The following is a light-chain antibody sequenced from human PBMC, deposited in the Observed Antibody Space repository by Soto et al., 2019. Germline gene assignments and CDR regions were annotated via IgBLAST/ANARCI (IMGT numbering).Light chain of an antibody. Sequence: QSVLTQPPSVSGAPGQRVTISCTGSSSNIGAGYDVHWYQQLPGRAPKLLIYGNTNRPSGVPDRFSGSKSRTSASLAITGLQAEDEADYYCLSFDSSLSVVFGGGTKVTVL. CDR2: GNT. V-gene: IGLV1-40*01. CDR3: LSFDSSLSVV. CDR1: SSNIGAGYD. J-gene: IGLJ2*01.